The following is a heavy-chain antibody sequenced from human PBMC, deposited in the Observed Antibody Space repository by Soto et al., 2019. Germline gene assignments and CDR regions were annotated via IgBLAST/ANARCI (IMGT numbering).Heavy chain of an antibody. CDR1: GFTFTYYS. Sequence: HPGGSLRLSCVASSGFTFTYYSMSWARQAPGKGLEWVSYISSSSSTIYYADSVKGRFTISRDNAKNSLYLQMNSLRDEDTAVYYCARDCRYYYDRCDAFDIWGQGTMVTVSS. V-gene: IGHV3-48*02. CDR3: ARDCRYYYDRCDAFDI. D-gene: IGHD3-22*01. J-gene: IGHJ3*02. CDR2: ISSSSSTI.